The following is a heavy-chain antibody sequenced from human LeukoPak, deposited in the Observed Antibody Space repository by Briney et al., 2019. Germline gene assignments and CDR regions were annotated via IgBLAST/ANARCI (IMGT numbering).Heavy chain of an antibody. CDR2: LFVILVVA. Sequence: SPRVSCEASGDTFRGYALSWVREAPGQGGEWRGKLFVILVVANYAQDCKGRVTISADNSTGTAYMELSNLRYEDKAVYKCAGDRASYCYDSGSYNFDNYGMDLWGRGTTTPVSS. CDR3: AGDRASYCYDSGSYNFDNYGMDL. V-gene: IGHV1-69*04. CDR1: GDTFRGYA. D-gene: IGHD3-10*01. J-gene: IGHJ6*02.